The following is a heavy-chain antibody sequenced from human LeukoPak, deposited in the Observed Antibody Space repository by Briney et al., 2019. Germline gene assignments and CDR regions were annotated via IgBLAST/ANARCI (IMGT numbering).Heavy chain of an antibody. V-gene: IGHV1-46*01. CDR2: INPSGGST. Sequence: ASVKVSCKASGYTFTSYYMHWVRRAPGQGLEWMGIINPSGGSTSYAQKFQGRVTMTRDTSTSTVYMELSSLRSEDTAVYYCERGAYYYGSGSYYIFDYWGQGTLVTVSS. J-gene: IGHJ4*02. CDR1: GYTFTSYY. CDR3: ERGAYYYGSGSYYIFDY. D-gene: IGHD3-10*01.